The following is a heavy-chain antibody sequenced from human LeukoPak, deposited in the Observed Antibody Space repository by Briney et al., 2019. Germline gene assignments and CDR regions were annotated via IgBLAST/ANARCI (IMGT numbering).Heavy chain of an antibody. V-gene: IGHV3-21*01. Sequence: GGSLRLSCAASGFTFSTYTMNWVRQAPGKGLEWVSSITSSSSYIYYADSVKGRFTISRDNAKNSLYLQMNSLRAEDTAVYYCARLGSPIPFDYWGQGTLVTVSS. J-gene: IGHJ4*02. D-gene: IGHD1-26*01. CDR2: ITSSSSYI. CDR1: GFTFSTYT. CDR3: ARLGSPIPFDY.